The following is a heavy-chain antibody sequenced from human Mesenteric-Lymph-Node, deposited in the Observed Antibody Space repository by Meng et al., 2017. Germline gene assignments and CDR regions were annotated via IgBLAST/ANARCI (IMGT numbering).Heavy chain of an antibody. J-gene: IGHJ4*02. CDR1: GGSISSYY. CDR2: INHSGST. V-gene: IGHV4-59*04. D-gene: IGHD5-12*01. Sequence: QVQLQESGPGLVRPSETLSLTCTVSGGSISSYYWSWIRQPPGKELEWIGEINHSGSTNYNPSLRSRVTMSLDTSKNQFSLKLSSVTATDTAVYYCARHDGGYGDYFDHWGQGTLVTVSS. CDR3: ARHDGGYGDYFDH.